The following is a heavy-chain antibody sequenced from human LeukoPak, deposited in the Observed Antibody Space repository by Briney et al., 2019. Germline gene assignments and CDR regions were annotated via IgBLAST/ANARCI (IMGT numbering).Heavy chain of an antibody. CDR1: GYTFTSYD. J-gene: IGHJ4*02. CDR3: ARDEVLLWFGEPLFYFSY. Sequence: ASVKVSCKASGYTFTSYDINWVRQATGQGLEWMGWINPNSGGTNYAQKFQGWVTMTRDTSISTAYMELSRLRSDDTAVYYCARDEVLLWFGEPLFYFSYWGQGTLVTVSS. V-gene: IGHV1-2*04. D-gene: IGHD3-10*01. CDR2: INPNSGGT.